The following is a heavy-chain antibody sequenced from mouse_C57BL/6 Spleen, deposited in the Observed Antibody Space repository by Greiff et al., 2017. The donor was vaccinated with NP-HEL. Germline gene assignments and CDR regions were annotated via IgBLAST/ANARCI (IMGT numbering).Heavy chain of an antibody. CDR1: GYAFSSSW. CDR2: IYPGDGDT. V-gene: IGHV1-82*01. CDR3: ARFNPYYSNYGYFDY. Sequence: QVQLQQSGPELVKPGASVKISCKASGYAFSSSWMNWVKQRPGKGLGWIGRIYPGDGDTNYNGKFKGQATLSADKSSSTAYMQRSSLTSEDSAVYFCARFNPYYSNYGYFDYWGQGTTLTVSS. J-gene: IGHJ2*01. D-gene: IGHD2-5*01.